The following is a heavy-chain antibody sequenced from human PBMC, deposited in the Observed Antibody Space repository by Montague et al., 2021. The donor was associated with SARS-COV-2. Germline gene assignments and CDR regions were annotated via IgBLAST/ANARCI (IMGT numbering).Heavy chain of an antibody. V-gene: IGHV4-39*07. D-gene: IGHD3-3*01. CDR2: ISHSGST. CDR1: GGSISSSSYY. CDR3: ARDVRYYDFWSGRAQTSPDY. J-gene: IGHJ4*02. Sequence: SETLSLTCTVSGGSISSSSYYWGWIRQPPGKGLEWIGSISHSGSTYYNPSLKSRVTISVDASKNQFSLKLSSVTAADTAVYYCARDVRYYDFWSGRAQTSPDYWGQGTLVTVSS.